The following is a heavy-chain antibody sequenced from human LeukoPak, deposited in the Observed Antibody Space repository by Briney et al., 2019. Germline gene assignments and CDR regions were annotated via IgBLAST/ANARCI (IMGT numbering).Heavy chain of an antibody. CDR3: AREPNWGFDAFDI. V-gene: IGHV4-34*01. CDR1: GGSFSGYY. J-gene: IGHJ3*02. Sequence: SETLSLTCAVYGGSFSGYYWSWIRQPPGKGLEWIGEINHSGSTNYNPSLKSRVTISVDTSKYQFSLKLSSVTAADTAVYYCAREPNWGFDAFDIWGQGTMVTVSS. CDR2: INHSGST. D-gene: IGHD7-27*01.